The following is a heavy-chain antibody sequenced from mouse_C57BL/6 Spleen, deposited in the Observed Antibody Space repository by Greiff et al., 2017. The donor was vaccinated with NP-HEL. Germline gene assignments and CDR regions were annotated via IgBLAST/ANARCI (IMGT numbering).Heavy chain of an antibody. CDR2: IYPSDSET. Sequence: QVQLQQPGAELVRPGSSVKLSCKASGYTFTSYWMDWVKQRPGQGLEWIGNIYPSDSETHYNQKFKDKATLTVDKSSSTAYMQLSSLTSEDSAVYYCARCGYYVGYAMDYWGQGTSVTVSS. CDR1: GYTFTSYW. V-gene: IGHV1-61*01. CDR3: ARCGYYVGYAMDY. D-gene: IGHD2-3*01. J-gene: IGHJ4*01.